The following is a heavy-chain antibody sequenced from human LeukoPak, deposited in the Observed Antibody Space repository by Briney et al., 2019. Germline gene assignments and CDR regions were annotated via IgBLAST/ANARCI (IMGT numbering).Heavy chain of an antibody. CDR2: IDSGSTST. J-gene: IGHJ4*02. V-gene: IGHV3-48*03. D-gene: IGHD6-19*01. Sequence: PGGSLRLSCAASGFTFSNYEMNWVRQAPGKGLEWVSFIDSGSTSTKYADSVKGRFSISRDNAKNTLYLHMNSLRAEDTAVYYCARGRLSSGWYDDWGQGTLVTVSS. CDR1: GFTFSNYE. CDR3: ARGRLSSGWYDD.